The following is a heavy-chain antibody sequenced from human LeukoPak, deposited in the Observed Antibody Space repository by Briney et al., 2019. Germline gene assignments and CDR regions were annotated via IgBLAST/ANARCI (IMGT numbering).Heavy chain of an antibody. CDR2: INPNSGGT. J-gene: IGHJ4*02. Sequence: ASVKVSCKASGYTFTGYYMHWVRQAPGQGLEWMGRINPNSGGTNYAQKFQGRVTTTRDTSISTAYMELSRLRSDDTAVYYCARGYSYGLDYFDYWGQGTLVTVSS. CDR3: ARGYSYGLDYFDY. D-gene: IGHD5-18*01. CDR1: GYTFTGYY. V-gene: IGHV1-2*06.